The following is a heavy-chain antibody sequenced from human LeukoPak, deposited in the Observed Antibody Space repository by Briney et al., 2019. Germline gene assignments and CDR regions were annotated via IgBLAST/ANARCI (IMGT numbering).Heavy chain of an antibody. CDR3: ARDHGGADWPGDY. J-gene: IGHJ4*02. CDR1: GFTFRTYW. Sequence: GGSLRLSCVASGFTFRTYWMHWVRQAPGKGLLWVSRINGDGSSTNYADSVKGRFTISRDNAKNSLYLQMNSLGAEDTAVYYCARDHGGADWPGDYWGQGTLVTVSS. D-gene: IGHD3-16*01. CDR2: INGDGSST. V-gene: IGHV3-74*01.